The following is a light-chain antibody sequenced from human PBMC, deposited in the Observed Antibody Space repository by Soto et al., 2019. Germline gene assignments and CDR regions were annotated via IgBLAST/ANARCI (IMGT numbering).Light chain of an antibody. V-gene: IGLV2-14*01. CDR1: SSDIGGYNY. Sequence: QSALTQPASVSGSPGQSITICCTGTSSDIGGYNYVSWYQQHPGKAPKLMIYGVSNRPSGVSGRFFGSKSGNTASLTISGLQPEDEADYYCSSYRSSIIPVVFGGGTKVTVL. CDR2: GVS. CDR3: SSYRSSIIPVV. J-gene: IGLJ2*01.